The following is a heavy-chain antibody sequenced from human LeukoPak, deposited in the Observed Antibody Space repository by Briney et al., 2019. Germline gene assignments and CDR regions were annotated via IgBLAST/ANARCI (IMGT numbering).Heavy chain of an antibody. D-gene: IGHD4-23*01. CDR1: GFTFSSYG. J-gene: IGHJ6*02. CDR2: IWYDGSNK. V-gene: IGHV3-33*01. CDR3: ARDRMGATVVTQYYYYYGMDV. Sequence: GRSLRLSCAASGFTFSSYGMHWVRQAPGKGLEWVAVIWYDGSNKYYADSVKGRFTISRDNSKNTLYLQMNSLRAEDTAVYYCARDRMGATVVTQYYYYYGMDVWGQGTTVTVSS.